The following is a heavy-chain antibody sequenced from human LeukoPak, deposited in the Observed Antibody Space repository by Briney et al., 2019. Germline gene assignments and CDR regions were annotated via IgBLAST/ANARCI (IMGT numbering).Heavy chain of an antibody. CDR1: GGSISSYY. Sequence: PSETLSLTCTVSGGSISSYYWSWIRQPPGKGLEWIGYIYSSGSTNYNPSLKSRVTISVDTSKNQFSLKLSSVTAADTAVYYCARDRYCSGGSCPRYYFDYWGQGTLVTVSS. V-gene: IGHV4-4*08. CDR2: IYSSGST. J-gene: IGHJ4*02. CDR3: ARDRYCSGGSCPRYYFDY. D-gene: IGHD2-15*01.